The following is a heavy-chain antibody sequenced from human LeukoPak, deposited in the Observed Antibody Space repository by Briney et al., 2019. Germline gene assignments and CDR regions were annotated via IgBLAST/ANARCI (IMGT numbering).Heavy chain of an antibody. CDR1: GYTFTGYY. D-gene: IGHD3-9*01. Sequence: ASVKVSRKASGYTFTGYYMHWVRQAPGQGLEWMGWINPNSGGTNYAQKFQGRVTMTRDTSISTAYMELSRLRSDDTAVYYCARDLGGRYFDWLPAYYFDYWGQGTLVTVSS. V-gene: IGHV1-2*02. CDR2: INPNSGGT. CDR3: ARDLGGRYFDWLPAYYFDY. J-gene: IGHJ4*02.